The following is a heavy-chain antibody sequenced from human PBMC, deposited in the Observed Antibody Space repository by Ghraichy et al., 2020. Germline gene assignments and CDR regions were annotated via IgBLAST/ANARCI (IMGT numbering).Heavy chain of an antibody. J-gene: IGHJ4*02. CDR3: ARDSLYYFDY. D-gene: IGHD3-16*01. CDR1: GGSISNGAYY. V-gene: IGHV4-31*03. CDR2: IYYSGST. Sequence: TLSLTCSVSGGSISNGAYYWSWIRQHPGKGLEWIGYIYYSGSTYYNPSLKSRLTISVDMSKNQFSLKLSSVTAADTAVYYCARDSLYYFDYWGLGALVTVSS.